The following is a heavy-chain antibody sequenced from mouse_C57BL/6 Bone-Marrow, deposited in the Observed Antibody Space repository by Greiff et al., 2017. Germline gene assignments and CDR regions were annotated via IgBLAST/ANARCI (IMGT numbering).Heavy chain of an antibody. Sequence: EVKLVESGPELVKPGASVKISCKASGYTFTDYYMNWVKQSHGKSLEWIGDINPNNGGTSYNQKFKGKATLTVDKSSSTAYMELRSLTSEDSAVYYCARGHYYAMDYWGQGTSVTVSS. CDR1: GYTFTDYY. CDR2: INPNNGGT. V-gene: IGHV1-26*01. J-gene: IGHJ4*01. CDR3: ARGHYYAMDY.